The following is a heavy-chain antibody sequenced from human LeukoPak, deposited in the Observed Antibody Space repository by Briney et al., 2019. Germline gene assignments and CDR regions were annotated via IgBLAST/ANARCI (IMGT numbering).Heavy chain of an antibody. CDR1: GFTFSDYY. J-gene: IGHJ5*02. Sequence: PGGSLRLSCAASGFTFSDYYMSWIRQAPGKGLEWVSYIGSSGSTIYYADSVKGRFTISRDNAKNSLYLQMNSLRAEDTAVYYCARGRAPSITIFGVSAFNWFDPWGQGTLVTVSS. CDR2: IGSSGSTI. D-gene: IGHD3-3*01. V-gene: IGHV3-11*04. CDR3: ARGRAPSITIFGVSAFNWFDP.